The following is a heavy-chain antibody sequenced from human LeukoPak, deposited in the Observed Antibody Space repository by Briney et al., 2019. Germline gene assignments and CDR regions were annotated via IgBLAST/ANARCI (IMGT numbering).Heavy chain of an antibody. CDR3: ARGTAAAKIDY. CDR2: ISSSSDTI. V-gene: IGHV3-48*01. CDR1: GFTFSSYS. Sequence: GGSLRLSCAASGFTFSSYSMNWVRQAPGKGLEWVSYISSSSDTIYYADSVKGRFTISRDNAKNSLYLQVNSLRAEDTAVYYCARGTAAAKIDYWGQGTLVTVSS. D-gene: IGHD6-13*01. J-gene: IGHJ4*02.